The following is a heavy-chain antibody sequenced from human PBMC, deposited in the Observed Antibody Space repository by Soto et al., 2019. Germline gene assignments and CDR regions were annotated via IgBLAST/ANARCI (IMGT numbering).Heavy chain of an antibody. D-gene: IGHD3-16*01. CDR1: GFTFSNNA. Sequence: EVQLLESGGGLVQPGGSLRLSCVASGFTFSNNAMDWVRQAPGKGPEWVSVIGVRGDITYYADSVKGRFTISRDNSKKTVFLQMNSLRAEDTAVYYCAKGDTIGGHDALDIWGQGTMVTVSS. V-gene: IGHV3-23*01. CDR3: AKGDTIGGHDALDI. CDR2: IGVRGDIT. J-gene: IGHJ3*02.